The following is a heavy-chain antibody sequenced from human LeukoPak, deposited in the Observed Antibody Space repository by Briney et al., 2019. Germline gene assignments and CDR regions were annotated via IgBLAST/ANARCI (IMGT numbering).Heavy chain of an antibody. J-gene: IGHJ5*02. CDR2: ISGSGGST. CDR1: GFTFSSYA. V-gene: IGHV3-23*01. Sequence: PGGSLRLSCAASGFTFSSYAMSWVRQAPGKGLEWVSAISGSGGSTYYADSVKGRFTISRDNSKNTLYLQMNSLRAEDTAVYYCAKKGERTTGKLTWFDPWGQGTLVTVSS. CDR3: AKKGERTTGKLTWFDP. D-gene: IGHD1-1*01.